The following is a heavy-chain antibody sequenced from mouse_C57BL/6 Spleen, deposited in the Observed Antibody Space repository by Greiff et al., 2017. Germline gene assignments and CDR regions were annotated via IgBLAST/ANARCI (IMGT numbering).Heavy chain of an antibody. V-gene: IGHV1-15*01. J-gene: IGHJ1*03. CDR1: GYTFTDYE. CDR3: TRDGSSSNWYFDV. Sequence: VQRVESGAELVRPGASVTLSCKASGYTFTDYEMHWVKQTPVHGLEWIGAIDPETGGTAYNQKFKGKAILTADKSSSTAFLELRRLTSEDSAVYYCTRDGSSSNWYFDVWGTGTTVTVSS. CDR2: IDPETGGT. D-gene: IGHD1-1*01.